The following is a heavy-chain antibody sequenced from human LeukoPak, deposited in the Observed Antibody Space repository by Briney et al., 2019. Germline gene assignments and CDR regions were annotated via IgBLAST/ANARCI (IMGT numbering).Heavy chain of an antibody. V-gene: IGHV7-4-1*02. CDR2: INTDSGNP. CDR1: GYTFTTYA. J-gene: IGHJ4*02. Sequence: GASVKVSCKASGYTFTTYAINWVRQAPGQGLEWMGWINTDSGNPTYAQGFTGRFVFSVDTSVSTAYLQVSSLKAEDTAVYYCARVIGYCCRNSCYMAYWGQGTLVTVSP. D-gene: IGHD2-2*02. CDR3: ARVIGYCCRNSCYMAY.